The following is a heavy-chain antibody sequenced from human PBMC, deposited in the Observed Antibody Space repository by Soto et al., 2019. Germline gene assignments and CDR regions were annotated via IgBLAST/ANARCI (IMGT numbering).Heavy chain of an antibody. CDR2: INSDGSST. Sequence: GSLRLSCAASGFTFSSYWMHWVRQAPGKGLVWVSRINSDGSSTSYADSVKGRFTISRDNAKNTLYLQMNSLRAEDTAVYYCEIRASYYDSSGYFDYGGQETLVTVPS. D-gene: IGHD3-22*01. J-gene: IGHJ4*02. V-gene: IGHV3-74*01. CDR3: EIRASYYDSSGYFDY. CDR1: GFTFSSYW.